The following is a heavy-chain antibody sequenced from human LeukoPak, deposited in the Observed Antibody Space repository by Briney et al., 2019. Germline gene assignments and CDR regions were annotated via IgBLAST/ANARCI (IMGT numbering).Heavy chain of an antibody. CDR3: ARRKYYYDIREAPADDVFDY. CDR2: INPNSGGT. V-gene: IGHV1-2*02. Sequence: GASVKVSCKASGYTFTGYYMYWVRQAPGQGLEWMGWINPNSGGTNYAQKFQGRVTMTRDTSISTAYMELSRLRSDDTAVYYCARRKYYYDIREAPADDVFDYWGQGTLVTVSS. CDR1: GYTFTGYY. J-gene: IGHJ4*02. D-gene: IGHD3-22*01.